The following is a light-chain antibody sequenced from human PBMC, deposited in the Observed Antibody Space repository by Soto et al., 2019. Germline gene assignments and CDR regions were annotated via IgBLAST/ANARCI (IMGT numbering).Light chain of an antibody. CDR1: QSVSSN. CDR2: GAS. CDR3: QQYNNWPKA. V-gene: IGKV3-15*01. J-gene: IGKJ1*01. Sequence: EIVMTQSPATLSVSPGERATLSCRASQSVSSNLAWYQQKPGQAPRLLIYGASTRATGIPARFSGSGSGTEDSLTISSLQSEGVAVEYCQQYNNWPKAFGQGTKVDIK.